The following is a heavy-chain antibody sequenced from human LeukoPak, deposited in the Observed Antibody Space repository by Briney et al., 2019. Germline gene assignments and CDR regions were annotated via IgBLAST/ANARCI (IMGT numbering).Heavy chain of an antibody. Sequence: KPSETLSLTCTVSGGSISSSSYYWGWIRQPPGKGLEWIGSIYYSGSTYYNPSLKSRVTISVDTFKNQFSLKLSSVTAADTAVYYCARTLGFVQPLDYWGQGTLVTVSS. CDR2: IYYSGST. J-gene: IGHJ4*02. CDR1: GGSISSSSYY. D-gene: IGHD3-10*01. CDR3: ARTLGFVQPLDY. V-gene: IGHV4-39*01.